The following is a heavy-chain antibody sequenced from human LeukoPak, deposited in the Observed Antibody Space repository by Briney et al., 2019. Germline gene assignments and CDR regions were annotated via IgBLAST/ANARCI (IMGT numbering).Heavy chain of an antibody. CDR2: LYSGGDT. CDR1: RLTVSSNY. J-gene: IGHJ4*02. Sequence: GGSLRLSCAASRLTVSSNYMSWVRQAPGKGLEWVSVLYSGGDTYYADSVKGRFTISRDNSKNSLYLQMNSLRAEDTAVYYCAGGATVAGDFDYWGQGTLVTVSS. D-gene: IGHD6-19*01. CDR3: AGGATVAGDFDY. V-gene: IGHV3-66*01.